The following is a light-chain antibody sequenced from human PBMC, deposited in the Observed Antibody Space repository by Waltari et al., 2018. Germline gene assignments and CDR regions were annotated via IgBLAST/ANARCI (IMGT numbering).Light chain of an antibody. V-gene: IGKV3-15*01. CDR1: QTVTND. J-gene: IGKJ4*01. CDR3: QQYSDWIA. CDR2: GAS. Sequence: EIVITQSPASLSVSPGERATLSCTASQTVTNDLAWYQQKPVQAPKLLIFGASTRATGVPARFSGSGSGTEFTLTIGSVQSEDFAVYYCQQYSDWIAFGGGTKVDLK.